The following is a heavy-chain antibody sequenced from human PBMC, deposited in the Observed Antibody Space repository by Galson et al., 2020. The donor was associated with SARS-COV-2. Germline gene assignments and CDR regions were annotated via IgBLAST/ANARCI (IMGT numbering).Heavy chain of an antibody. CDR3: ARFQLWFDY. D-gene: IGHD5-18*01. V-gene: IGHV4-34*01. Sequence: SETLSLTCAVYGGSFSGYYWSWIRQPPGKGLEWIGEINHSGSTNYNPSLKSRVTISVDTSKNQFSLKLSSVTASDTAVYYCARFQLWFDYWGQGTLVTVSS. CDR1: GGSFSGYY. J-gene: IGHJ5*01. CDR2: INHSGST.